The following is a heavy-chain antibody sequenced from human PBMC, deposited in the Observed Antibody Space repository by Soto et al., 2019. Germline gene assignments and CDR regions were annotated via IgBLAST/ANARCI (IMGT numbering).Heavy chain of an antibody. CDR2: IWYDGSNK. Sequence: QVQLVESGGGVVQPGRSLRLSCAASGFTFSSYDMHWVRQAPGKGLDWVAVIWYDGSNKDYADSVKGRFTISRDNTKNKAYLQVISLRGEDTAVYYCARGYGVKSRTFDFWGQGTMVTVSS. CDR1: GFTFSSYD. CDR3: ARGYGVKSRTFDF. D-gene: IGHD4-17*01. V-gene: IGHV3-33*01. J-gene: IGHJ3*01.